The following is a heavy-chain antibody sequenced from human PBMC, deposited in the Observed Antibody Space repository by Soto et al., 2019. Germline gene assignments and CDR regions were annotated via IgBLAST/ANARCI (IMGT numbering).Heavy chain of an antibody. CDR1: GGSISSYY. Sequence: SETLSLTCTVSGGSISSYYWSWIRQPPGKGLEWIGYIYYSGSTNYNPSLKSRVTISVDTSKNQFSLKLSSVTAADTAVYYCARQGYYDFWSGPTHFDYWGQGTLVTVSS. CDR2: IYYSGST. J-gene: IGHJ4*02. CDR3: ARQGYYDFWSGPTHFDY. V-gene: IGHV4-59*08. D-gene: IGHD3-3*01.